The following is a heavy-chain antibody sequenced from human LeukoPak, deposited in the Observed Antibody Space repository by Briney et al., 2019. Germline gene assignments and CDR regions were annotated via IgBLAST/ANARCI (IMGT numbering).Heavy chain of an antibody. Sequence: GGSLRLSCAASGFTFSSYAMSWVRQAPGKGLEWVSAISGSGGSTYYAGSVKGRFTISRDNSKNTLYLQMNSLRAEDTAVYYCAKGLMSGYYDILTGLAWGQGTLVTVSS. V-gene: IGHV3-23*01. CDR3: AKGLMSGYYDILTGLA. J-gene: IGHJ5*02. CDR2: ISGSGGST. CDR1: GFTFSSYA. D-gene: IGHD3-9*01.